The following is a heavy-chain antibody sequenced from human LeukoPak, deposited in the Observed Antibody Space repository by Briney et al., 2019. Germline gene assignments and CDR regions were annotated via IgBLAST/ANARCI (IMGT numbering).Heavy chain of an antibody. V-gene: IGHV3-23*01. J-gene: IGHJ4*02. D-gene: IGHD6-13*01. CDR2: LSGTGGDT. Sequence: GGSLRLSCAASGFSFSRYWMSWVRQAPGKGLEWVATLSGTGGDTYFADSVKGRFTISRDSPQNTLFLQMNSLRAEDTAVYYCAKDGYSSSWWRYWGQGTLVTVSS. CDR3: AKDGYSSSWWRY. CDR1: GFSFSRYW.